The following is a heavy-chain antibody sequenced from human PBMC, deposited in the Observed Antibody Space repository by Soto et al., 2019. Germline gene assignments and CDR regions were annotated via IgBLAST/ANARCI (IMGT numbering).Heavy chain of an antibody. Sequence: EVQLVQSGAEVKKPGESLKISCKGSGYSFTSYWIGWVRQMPGKGLEWMGIIYPGDSDTRYSPSFQGQVTISADKSISTAGLQCSSLKASATTMYYCARRDYCGGDCFNWYFALWGRGTLVIVSS. J-gene: IGHJ2*01. CDR1: GYSFTSYW. CDR3: ARRDYCGGDCFNWYFAL. V-gene: IGHV5-51*01. D-gene: IGHD2-21*02. CDR2: IYPGDSDT.